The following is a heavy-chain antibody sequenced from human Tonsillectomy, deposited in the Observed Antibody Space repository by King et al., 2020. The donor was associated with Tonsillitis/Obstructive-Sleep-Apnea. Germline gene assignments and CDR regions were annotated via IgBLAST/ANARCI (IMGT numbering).Heavy chain of an antibody. CDR1: GYSFTRYW. Sequence: VQLVESGAEVKKPGESLRISCKGSGYSFTRYWISWVRQMPGKGLEWRGNIDPSDSYTNYSPSIQGHVTISADRYMSHAYLQGSSLRSSDTAMYYCVREVSGYYDYYGMDVWGQGTTVIVSS. CDR3: VREVSGYYDYYGMDV. J-gene: IGHJ6*02. CDR2: IDPSDSYT. V-gene: IGHV5-10-1*03.